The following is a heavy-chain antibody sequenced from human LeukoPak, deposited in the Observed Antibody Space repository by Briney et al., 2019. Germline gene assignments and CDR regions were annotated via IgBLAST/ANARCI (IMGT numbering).Heavy chain of an antibody. D-gene: IGHD4-17*01. CDR1: GFAFSIYS. CDR3: AKINGDSFYYYYGMDV. V-gene: IGHV3-23*01. Sequence: PGGSLRLSCAASGFAFSIYSMSWVRQAPGKGLEWVSGITGSGGSTYYADSVKGRFTISRDNSENTLYLQMNSLRAEDTAVYYCAKINGDSFYYYYGMDVWGQGTTVTVSS. CDR2: ITGSGGST. J-gene: IGHJ6*02.